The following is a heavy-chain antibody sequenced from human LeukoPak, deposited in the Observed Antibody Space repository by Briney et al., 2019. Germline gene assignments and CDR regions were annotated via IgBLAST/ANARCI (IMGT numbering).Heavy chain of an antibody. CDR2: ISWNSGSI. V-gene: IGHV3-9*01. J-gene: IGHJ4*02. CDR1: GFTFDDYA. Sequence: PGRSLRLSCAASGFTFDDYAMHWVRQAPGKGLEWVSGISWNSGSIGYADSVKGRFTISRDNAKNSLYLQMNSLRAEDTALYYCATIAVAGTEDYFDYWGQGTLVTVSS. D-gene: IGHD6-19*01. CDR3: ATIAVAGTEDYFDY.